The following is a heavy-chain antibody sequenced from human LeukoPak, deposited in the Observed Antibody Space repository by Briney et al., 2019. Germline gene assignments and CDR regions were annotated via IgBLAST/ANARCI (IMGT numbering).Heavy chain of an antibody. CDR2: IYTSGST. Sequence: SQTLSLTCTVSGGSISSGSYYWSWIRQPAGKGLEWIGRIYTSGSTNCNPSLKSRVTISVDTSKNQFSLKLSSVTAADTAVYYCAATSIAVAAWYFDLWGRGTLVTVSS. CDR1: GGSISSGSYY. V-gene: IGHV4-61*02. CDR3: AATSIAVAAWYFDL. D-gene: IGHD6-19*01. J-gene: IGHJ2*01.